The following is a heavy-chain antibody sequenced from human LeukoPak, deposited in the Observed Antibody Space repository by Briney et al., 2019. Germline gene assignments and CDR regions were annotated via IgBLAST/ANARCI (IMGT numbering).Heavy chain of an antibody. CDR1: GFTFSSYA. CDR3: ARDPFRMVVAATPNWFDP. V-gene: IGHV3-30*01. CDR2: ISYDGSNK. D-gene: IGHD2-15*01. Sequence: GGSLRLSCAASGFTFSSYAMHWVRQAPGKGLEWVAVISYDGSNKYYADSVKGRFTISRDNSKNTLYLQMNSLRAEDTAVYYCARDPFRMVVAATPNWFDPWGQGTLVTVSS. J-gene: IGHJ5*02.